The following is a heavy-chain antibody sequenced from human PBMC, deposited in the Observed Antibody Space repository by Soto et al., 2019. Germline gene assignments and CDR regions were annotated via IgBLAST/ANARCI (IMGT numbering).Heavy chain of an antibody. V-gene: IGHV3-49*03. Sequence: GGSLRLSCATSGFHFPGYAMSWFRQAPGKGPEWVAFIRSKVFGGTIGYAASVKGRFTISRDDSKSILYLQMSSLKIEDTAMYYCTPTEYCSADHCVWGQGTLVTVSS. D-gene: IGHD2-15*01. J-gene: IGHJ4*02. CDR2: IRSKVFGGTI. CDR1: GFHFPGYA. CDR3: TPTEYCSADHCV.